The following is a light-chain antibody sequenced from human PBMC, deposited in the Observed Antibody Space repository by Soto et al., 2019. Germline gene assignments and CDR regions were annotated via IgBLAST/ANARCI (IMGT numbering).Light chain of an antibody. CDR3: MQALQTPF. Sequence: DIVMTQSPLSLPVTPGEPASISCRSSQSLLHSNGYNYLDWYLQKPGQSPQLLIYLGSNRASGVHDRFSGSGSGTDFTLKISRVEAEDVGVYYCMQALQTPFFGPGTKVDIK. J-gene: IGKJ3*01. CDR2: LGS. CDR1: QSLLHSNGYNY. V-gene: IGKV2-28*01.